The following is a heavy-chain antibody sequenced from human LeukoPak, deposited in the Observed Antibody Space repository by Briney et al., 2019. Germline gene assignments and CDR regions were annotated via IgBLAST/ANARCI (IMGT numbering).Heavy chain of an antibody. Sequence: SETLSLTCTVSGGSTSSYYWHWIPQPAEKGVEWIGRISTSGSANSNPSLKCRLTMSLDKSKNQFSLKLSSVTAADTGVYYCARGNNNNVFDSWGQGTLVTVSS. J-gene: IGHJ4*02. CDR1: GGSTSSYY. CDR3: ARGNNNNVFDS. D-gene: IGHD2-8*01. V-gene: IGHV4-4*07. CDR2: ISTSGSA.